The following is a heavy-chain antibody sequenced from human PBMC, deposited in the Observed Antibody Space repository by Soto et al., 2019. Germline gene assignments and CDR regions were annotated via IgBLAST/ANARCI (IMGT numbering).Heavy chain of an antibody. CDR3: ARDRLDITGTRAPHLGY. D-gene: IGHD1-20*01. CDR1: GGTFSSYA. V-gene: IGHV1-69*01. J-gene: IGHJ4*02. Sequence: QVQLVQSGAEVKKPGSSVKVSCKASGGTFSSYAISWVRQAPGQGLEWMGGIIPIFGTANYAQKFQGRVTITADESTSTAYMELSSLRSEDTAVYYCARDRLDITGTRAPHLGYWGQGTLVTVSS. CDR2: IIPIFGTA.